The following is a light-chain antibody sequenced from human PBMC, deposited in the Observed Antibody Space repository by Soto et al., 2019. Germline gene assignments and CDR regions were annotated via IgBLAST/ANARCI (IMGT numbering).Light chain of an antibody. CDR1: QSVGTS. Sequence: DIVLTQSPATLSLSPGDRATLSCRASQSVGTSLAWYKQQPGQAPRLLIHDAAYRASGIPERFSGSGSGTDFILSISSLEPDDFAVYYCQHRSSWPRSFGRGTKVEV. CDR2: DAA. J-gene: IGKJ1*01. CDR3: QHRSSWPRS. V-gene: IGKV3-11*01.